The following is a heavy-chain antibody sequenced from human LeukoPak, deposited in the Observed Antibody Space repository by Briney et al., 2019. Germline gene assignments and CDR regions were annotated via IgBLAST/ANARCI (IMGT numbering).Heavy chain of an antibody. CDR3: ARVSSGWYYLDL. Sequence: PGGSLRLSCAASGFTISTNYMSWVRQAPGKGLDWVSVIYSGGSTGYADSVKGRFTISRDDSKNTLYLQMNSLRAEDTAVYYCARVSSGWYYLDLWGQGTLVTVSS. CDR2: IYSGGST. CDR1: GFTISTNY. V-gene: IGHV3-66*01. D-gene: IGHD6-19*01. J-gene: IGHJ4*02.